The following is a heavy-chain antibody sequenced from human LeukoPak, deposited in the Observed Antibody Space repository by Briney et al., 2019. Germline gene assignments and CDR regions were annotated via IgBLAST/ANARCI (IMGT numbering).Heavy chain of an antibody. CDR1: LDSTSSNIW. J-gene: IGHJ4*02. V-gene: IGHV4-4*03. Sequence: PPEALSVTCTLPLDSTSSNIWSWVRQPLEESLECIGEIHRSGSTNYNPSLQSRVTISIDRSRNQIALELSAVTAADTAVYYCAREILGGFNPGAYWGQGTLVTVSS. CDR3: AREILGGFNPGAY. CDR2: IHRSGST. D-gene: IGHD1-14*01.